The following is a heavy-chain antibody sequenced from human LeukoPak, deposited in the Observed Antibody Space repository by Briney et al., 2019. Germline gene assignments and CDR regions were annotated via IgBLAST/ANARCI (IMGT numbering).Heavy chain of an antibody. CDR1: RFTFSSYS. CDR3: AKDRVVAATLFDY. J-gene: IGHJ4*02. Sequence: GGSLRLSCAASRFTFSSYSMNWVRQAPGKGLEWVSSISSGTSFIYYADSVKGRFTISRDNTKNSLHLQMNSLRAEDTAVYYCAKDRVVAATLFDYWGQGTLVTVSS. CDR2: ISSGTSFI. V-gene: IGHV3-21*04. D-gene: IGHD2-15*01.